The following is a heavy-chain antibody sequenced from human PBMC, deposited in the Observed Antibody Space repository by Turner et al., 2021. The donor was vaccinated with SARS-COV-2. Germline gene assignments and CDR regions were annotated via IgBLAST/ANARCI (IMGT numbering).Heavy chain of an antibody. J-gene: IGHJ1*01. CDR2: IYYSGST. D-gene: IGHD6-19*01. CDR3: ARGYYNAAYSSGWYVYNAEYFQQ. V-gene: IGHV4-31*03. Sequence: QVQLQESGPGLVKPSQTLSLTCTVSGGSINSGGYYWSWIRQHPGKGLEWIGYIYYSGSTYYNPSLKSRVTISVDTSKNQFSLKLSSVTAADTAVYYCARGYYNAAYSSGWYVYNAEYFQQWGQGTLVTVSS. CDR1: GGSINSGGYY.